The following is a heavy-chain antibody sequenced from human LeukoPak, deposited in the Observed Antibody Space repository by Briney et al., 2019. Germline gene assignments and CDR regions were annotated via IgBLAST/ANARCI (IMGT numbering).Heavy chain of an antibody. CDR2: ISYDGNDK. CDR1: GLTFSNYA. Sequence: GGSLRVSCAASGLTFSNYAMHWVRQAPGKGLEWVAIISYDGNDKYYTDSVKGRFTISRDKSKNTLYLQMNSLRAEDTAVYYCARDRDTAMGLWGQGTLVTVSS. D-gene: IGHD5-18*01. J-gene: IGHJ4*02. V-gene: IGHV3-30-3*01. CDR3: ARDRDTAMGL.